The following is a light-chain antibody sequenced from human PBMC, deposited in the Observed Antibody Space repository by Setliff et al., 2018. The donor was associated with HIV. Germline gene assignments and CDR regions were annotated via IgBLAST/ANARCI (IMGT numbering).Light chain of an antibody. CDR2: DVS. V-gene: IGLV2-14*01. CDR3: SSYTSSSTDV. J-gene: IGLJ1*01. CDR1: SSDVGTYNA. Sequence: QSVLTQPASVSGSPGQSITISCTGTSSDVGTYNAVYWYQQHPGKAPKLMIYDVSTRPSGVSNRFSGSKSVNTASLTISGLQTEDEADYYCSSYTSSSTDVFGTGTKGTVL.